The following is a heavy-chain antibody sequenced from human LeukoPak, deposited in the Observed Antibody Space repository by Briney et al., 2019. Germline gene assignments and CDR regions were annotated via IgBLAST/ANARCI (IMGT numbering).Heavy chain of an antibody. CDR1: GFTFSRYW. CDR3: TRPSTSGWGNDPFDI. Sequence: GGSLRLSCAASGFTFSRYWMHWVRQAPGKGLEWVSLIYSGGNTYYADSVKGRFSISRDTSRNTLFLQMDSLTAEDTAVYYCTRPSTSGWGNDPFDIWGQGTKVTVSS. CDR2: IYSGGNT. D-gene: IGHD6-19*01. V-gene: IGHV3-53*01. J-gene: IGHJ3*02.